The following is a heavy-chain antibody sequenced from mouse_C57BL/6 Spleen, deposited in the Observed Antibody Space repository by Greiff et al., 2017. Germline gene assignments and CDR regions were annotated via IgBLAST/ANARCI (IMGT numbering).Heavy chain of an antibody. CDR1: GYTFTSYW. V-gene: IGHV1-55*01. CDR3: ARKGNGYDRVDY. Sequence: QVQLQQPGAELVKPGASVKMSCKASGYTFTSYWITWVKQRPGQGLAWIGDIYPGSGSTNYNEKFKSKATLTVDTSSSTAYMQLSSLTSEDSAVYYCARKGNGYDRVDYWGQGTTLTVSS. D-gene: IGHD2-2*01. J-gene: IGHJ2*01. CDR2: IYPGSGST.